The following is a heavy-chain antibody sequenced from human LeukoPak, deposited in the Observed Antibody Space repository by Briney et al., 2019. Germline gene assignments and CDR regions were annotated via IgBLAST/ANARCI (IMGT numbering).Heavy chain of an antibody. CDR3: AKTNWGAFDI. J-gene: IGHJ3*02. D-gene: IGHD7-27*01. CDR2: IYYSGST. CDR1: GGSISSSY. Sequence: SETLSHTCIVSGGSISSSYWSWIRQPPGKGLEWIGFIYYSGSTNYNPSLKSRVTISVDTSKNLFSLKLSSVTAADTAVYYCAKTNWGAFDIWGQGTMVTVSS. V-gene: IGHV4-59*03.